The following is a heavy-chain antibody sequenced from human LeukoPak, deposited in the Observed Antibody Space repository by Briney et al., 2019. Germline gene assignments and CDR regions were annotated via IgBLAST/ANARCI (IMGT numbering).Heavy chain of an antibody. Sequence: GGSLRLSCAASGFTFSSYGMHWVRQAPGKGLEWVANIKQDGSEKYYVDSVKGRFTISRDNAKNSLYLQMNSLRAEDTAVYYCARDGTFTDYGDYGAYACWGQGTLVTVSS. V-gene: IGHV3-7*01. CDR1: GFTFSSYG. CDR3: ARDGTFTDYGDYGAYAC. J-gene: IGHJ4*02. D-gene: IGHD4-17*01. CDR2: IKQDGSEK.